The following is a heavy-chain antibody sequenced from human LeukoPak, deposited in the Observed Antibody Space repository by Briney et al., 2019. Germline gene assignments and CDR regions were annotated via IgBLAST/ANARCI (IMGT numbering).Heavy chain of an antibody. Sequence: PGGSLRLSCAASGFTFSSYSMSWVRQAPGKGLGWVSAISGSGGSTYYADSVKGRFTISRDNSKNTLYLQMNSLRAEDTAVYYCARGIVVVPAALTYYFDYWGQGTLVTVSS. CDR1: GFTFSSYS. D-gene: IGHD2-2*01. CDR2: ISGSGGST. V-gene: IGHV3-23*01. J-gene: IGHJ4*02. CDR3: ARGIVVVPAALTYYFDY.